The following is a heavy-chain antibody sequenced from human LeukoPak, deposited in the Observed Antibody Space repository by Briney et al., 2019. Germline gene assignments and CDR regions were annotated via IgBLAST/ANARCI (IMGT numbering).Heavy chain of an antibody. D-gene: IGHD5-18*01. Sequence: GESLKISCKGSGYSFTSYWIGWVRQMPGKGLEWMGIIYPGDSDTRYSPSCQGQVTISADKSISTAYLQWSSLKASDTAMYYCARPWIQLSRPDAFDIWGQGTMVTVSS. J-gene: IGHJ3*02. V-gene: IGHV5-51*01. CDR3: ARPWIQLSRPDAFDI. CDR2: IYPGDSDT. CDR1: GYSFTSYW.